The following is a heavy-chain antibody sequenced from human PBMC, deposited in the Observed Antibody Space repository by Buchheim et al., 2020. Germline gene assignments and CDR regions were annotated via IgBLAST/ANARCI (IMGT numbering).Heavy chain of an antibody. CDR3: ARGIPKPIAARPNRGWYFDL. D-gene: IGHD6-6*01. CDR1: GGSFSGYY. Sequence: QVQLQQWGAGLLKPSETLSLTCAVYGGSFSGYYWSWIRQPPGKGLEWIGEINHSGSTNYNPSLKSRVTISVDTSKNQFSLKLSSVTAADTAVYYCARGIPKPIAARPNRGWYFDLWGRGTL. CDR2: INHSGST. J-gene: IGHJ2*01. V-gene: IGHV4-34*01.